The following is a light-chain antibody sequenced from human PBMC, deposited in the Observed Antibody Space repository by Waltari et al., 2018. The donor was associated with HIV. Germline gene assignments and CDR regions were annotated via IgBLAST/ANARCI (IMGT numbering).Light chain of an antibody. J-gene: IGKJ1*01. CDR1: QDIRSD. CDR2: NAS. V-gene: IGKV1-17*01. CDR3: LQQNNFPWT. Sequence: DIQMTQSPSSLSASVGDRVTITCRASQDIRSDLGWYQQRPGKVPKRLIYNASNLQSGVPSRFSGSGSGTEFTLTVSSLQPGDFAGYYCLQQNNFPWTFGQGTKVEIK.